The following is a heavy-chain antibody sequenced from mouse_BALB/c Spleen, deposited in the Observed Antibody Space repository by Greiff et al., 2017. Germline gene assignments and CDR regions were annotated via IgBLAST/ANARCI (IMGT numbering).Heavy chain of an antibody. V-gene: IGHV5-9-4*01. CDR1: GFTFSSYA. D-gene: IGHD1-2*01. Sequence: EVKLQESGGGLVKPGGSLKLSCAASGFTFSSYAMSWVRQSPEKRLEWVAEISSGGSYTYYPDTVTGRFTISRDNAKNTLYLEMSSLRSEDTAMYYCARTTTATLYAMDYWGQGTSVTVSS. CDR2: ISSGGSYT. CDR3: ARTTTATLYAMDY. J-gene: IGHJ4*01.